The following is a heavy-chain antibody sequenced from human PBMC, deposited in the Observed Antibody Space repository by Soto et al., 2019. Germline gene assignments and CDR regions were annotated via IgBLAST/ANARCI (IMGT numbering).Heavy chain of an antibody. CDR2: INAGNGNT. J-gene: IGHJ6*02. CDR1: GYTFTSYA. V-gene: IGHV1-3*01. D-gene: IGHD2-8*01. Sequence: GASVKVSCKASGYTFTSYAMHWVRQAPGQRLEWMGWINAGNGNTKYSQKFQGRVTITRDTSASTAYMELSSLRSEDTAVYYCARDDGPAKTYYYYYYGMDVWGQGTTVTVSS. CDR3: ARDDGPAKTYYYYYYGMDV.